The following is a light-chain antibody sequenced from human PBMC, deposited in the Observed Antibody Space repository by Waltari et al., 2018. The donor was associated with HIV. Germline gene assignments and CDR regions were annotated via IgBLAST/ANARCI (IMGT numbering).Light chain of an antibody. CDR1: QNVYNNY. CDR3: QQYGGSPIT. V-gene: IGKV3-20*01. Sequence: ENVLTQSPGTLSLSPGEGATLSCRASQNVYNNYVAWYQQKAGQAPRLLIYGTSTRATGIPDRFSGRGSGTDFTLNINRLEPEDFAVYYCQQYGGSPITFGQGARLEMK. CDR2: GTS. J-gene: IGKJ5*01.